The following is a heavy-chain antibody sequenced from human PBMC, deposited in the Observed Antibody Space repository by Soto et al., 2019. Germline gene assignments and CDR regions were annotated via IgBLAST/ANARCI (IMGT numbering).Heavy chain of an antibody. D-gene: IGHD3-16*01. J-gene: IGHJ6*03. V-gene: IGHV4-39*01. CDR3: ARQAGAFGYYLDV. CDR2: IYYTGTT. Sequence: SETLSLTCTVSGGSISTSYYYWGWIRQSPGKGLEWIGAIYYTGTTYYNPPLQSRVTISVDTSKNQFSPKMSSVTAADTAVYFCARQAGAFGYYLDVWGKGPTVTVSS. CDR1: GGSISTSYYY.